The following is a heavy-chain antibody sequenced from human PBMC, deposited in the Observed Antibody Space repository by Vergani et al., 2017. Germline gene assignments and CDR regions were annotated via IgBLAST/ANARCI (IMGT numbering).Heavy chain of an antibody. CDR2: ISHSGST. V-gene: IGHV4-4*03. CDR1: GGSISSRNW. J-gene: IGHJ6*02. D-gene: IGHD4-23*01. CDR3: ARAPGGNSQNYYYYYGMDV. Sequence: QVQLQESGPGLVKPPGTLSLTSAVSGGSISSRNWWSWVRQTPGKGLEWIGEISHSGSTNCNPSLKSRVTISVDKSKNQFSLKLSSVTAADTAVYYCARAPGGNSQNYYYYYGMDVWGQGTTVTVSS.